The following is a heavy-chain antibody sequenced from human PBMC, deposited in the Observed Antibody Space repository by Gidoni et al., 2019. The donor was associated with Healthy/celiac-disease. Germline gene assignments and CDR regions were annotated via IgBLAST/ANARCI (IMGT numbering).Heavy chain of an antibody. D-gene: IGHD3-22*01. Sequence: EVQLVESGGGLVQPGRSLRLSCAASGFTFDDYAMHWVRQAPRKGLEWVSGISWNSGSIGYADSVKGRFTISRDNAKNSLYLQMNSLRAEDTALYYCAKDSVHYYDSSGYYHGLFDYWGQGTLGTVSS. J-gene: IGHJ4*02. V-gene: IGHV3-9*01. CDR1: GFTFDDYA. CDR2: ISWNSGSI. CDR3: AKDSVHYYDSSGYYHGLFDY.